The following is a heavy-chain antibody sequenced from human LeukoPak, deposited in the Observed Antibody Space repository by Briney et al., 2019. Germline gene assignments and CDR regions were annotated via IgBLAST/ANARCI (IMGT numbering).Heavy chain of an antibody. CDR1: GGSISSYY. Sequence: SETLSLTCTVSGGSISSYYWSWIRQPPGKGLEWIGYIYYSGSTNYRPSLKSRVTISVDTSKNQFSLKLSSVTAADTAMYCCARRLLGYCSGGSCYSGYFQHWGQGTLVTVSS. J-gene: IGHJ1*01. V-gene: IGHV4-59*12. D-gene: IGHD2-15*01. CDR3: ARRLLGYCSGGSCYSGYFQH. CDR2: IYYSGST.